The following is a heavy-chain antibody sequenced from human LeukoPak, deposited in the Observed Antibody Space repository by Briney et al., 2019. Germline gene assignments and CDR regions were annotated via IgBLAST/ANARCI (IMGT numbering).Heavy chain of an antibody. J-gene: IGHJ4*02. CDR1: GFTFSSYA. D-gene: IGHD1-26*01. CDR3: ARVVGATILGKLDY. Sequence: GGSLRLSCAASGFTFSSYAMHRVRQAPGKGLEWVAVISYDGSNKYYADSVKGRFTISRDNSKNTLYLQMNSLRAEDTAVYYCARVVGATILGKLDYWGQGTLVTVSS. CDR2: ISYDGSNK. V-gene: IGHV3-30-3*01.